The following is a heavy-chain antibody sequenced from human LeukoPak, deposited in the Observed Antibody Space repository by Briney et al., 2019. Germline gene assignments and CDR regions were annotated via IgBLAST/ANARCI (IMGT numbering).Heavy chain of an antibody. CDR1: AGSISDYY. D-gene: IGHD1-26*01. J-gene: IGHJ4*02. CDR2: IYHSGAI. CDR3: ARKSPTSGSYGWYFDY. Sequence: SETLSLTCTVSAGSISDYYGSWIRQPPGKRPERTRYIYHSGAINYNPSLRSRVTISVDTSNNQFSLNLRSVTAADTAIYYCARKSPTSGSYGWYFDYWGQGALVTVSS. V-gene: IGHV4-59*01.